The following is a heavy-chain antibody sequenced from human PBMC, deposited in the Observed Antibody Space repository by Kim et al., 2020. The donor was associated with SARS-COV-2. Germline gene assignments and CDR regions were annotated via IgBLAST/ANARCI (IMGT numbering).Heavy chain of an antibody. J-gene: IGHJ4*02. CDR2: ISSSSSYI. CDR3: ARVGVVVTAFDY. D-gene: IGHD2-21*02. CDR1: GFTFSSYS. Sequence: GGSLRLSCAASGFTFSSYSMNWVRQAPGKVLEWVSSISSSSSYIYYADSVKGRFTISRDNAKNSLYLQMNSLRAEDTAVYYCARVGVVVTAFDYWGQGTLVTVSS. V-gene: IGHV3-21*01.